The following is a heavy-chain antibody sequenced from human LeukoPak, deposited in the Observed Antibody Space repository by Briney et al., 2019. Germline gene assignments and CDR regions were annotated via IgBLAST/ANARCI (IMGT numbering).Heavy chain of an antibody. V-gene: IGHV1-69*05. J-gene: IGHJ4*02. CDR1: GGTFSSYA. CDR2: IIPIFGTA. CDR3: ARDWEMGFFDY. D-gene: IGHD5-24*01. Sequence: ASVKVSCKASGGTFSSYAISWVRQAPGQGLEWMGRIIPIFGTANYAQKFQGRVTITTDESTSTAYMELSSLRSEDPAVYYCARDWEMGFFDYWGQGTLVTVSS.